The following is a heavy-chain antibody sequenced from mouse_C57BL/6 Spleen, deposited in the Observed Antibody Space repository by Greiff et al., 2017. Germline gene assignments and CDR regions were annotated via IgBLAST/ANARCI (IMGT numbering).Heavy chain of an antibody. V-gene: IGHV1-7*01. J-gene: IGHJ3*01. CDR1: GYTFTSYW. CDR3: ARSDLFITTVEAY. CDR2: INPSSGYT. Sequence: QVQLQQSGAELAKPGASVKLSCKASGYTFTSYWMHWVKQRPGQGLEWIGYINPSSGYTKYTQKFKDKATLTADKSSSAAYMQLSSLTYEDSAVYYCARSDLFITTVEAYWGQGTLVTVSA. D-gene: IGHD1-1*01.